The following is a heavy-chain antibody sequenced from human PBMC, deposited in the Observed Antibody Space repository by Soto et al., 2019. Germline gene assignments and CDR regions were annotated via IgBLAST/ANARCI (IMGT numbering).Heavy chain of an antibody. CDR3: ARGVLTGYRHNWFDP. J-gene: IGHJ5*02. D-gene: IGHD3-9*01. CDR2: IYSGGST. Sequence: PGGSLRLSCAASGFTVSSNYMSWVRQAPGKGLEWVSVIYSGGSTYYADSVKGRFTISRDNSKNTLYLQMNSLRAEDTAVYYCARGVLTGYRHNWFDPWGQGTLVTVSS. V-gene: IGHV3-66*01. CDR1: GFTVSSNY.